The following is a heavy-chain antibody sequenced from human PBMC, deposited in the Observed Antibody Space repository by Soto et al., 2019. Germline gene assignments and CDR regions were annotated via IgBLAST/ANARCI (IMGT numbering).Heavy chain of an antibody. Sequence: PGGSLRLSCAASGFTFSSYSMNWVRQAPGKGLEWVSSISSSSSYIYYADSVKGRFTISRDNAKNSLYLQMNSLRAEDTAVYYCARDRLRSHFFSSSWPNWFDPWGQGTLVTVSS. CDR3: ARDRLRSHFFSSSWPNWFDP. V-gene: IGHV3-21*01. CDR2: ISSSSSYI. CDR1: GFTFSSYS. J-gene: IGHJ5*02. D-gene: IGHD6-13*01.